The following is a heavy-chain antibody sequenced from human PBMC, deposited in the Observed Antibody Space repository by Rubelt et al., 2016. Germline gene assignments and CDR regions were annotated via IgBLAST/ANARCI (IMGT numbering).Heavy chain of an antibody. CDR2: LSGSGGDT. CDR3: ARAGKYSSTWYGFWFDS. D-gene: IGHD6-13*01. Sequence: NYAMNWVRQAPGKGLEWVSALSGSGGDTFHADSVKGRFTISRDNSKNTLYLQMNSLRAEDTAVYYCARAGKYSSTWYGFWFDSWGQGTLVTVSS. CDR1: NYA. V-gene: IGHV3-23*01. J-gene: IGHJ5*01.